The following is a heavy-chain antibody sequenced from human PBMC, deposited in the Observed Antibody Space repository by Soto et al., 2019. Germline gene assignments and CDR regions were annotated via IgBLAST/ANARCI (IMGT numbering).Heavy chain of an antibody. J-gene: IGHJ4*02. CDR2: ISSSSSYI. V-gene: IGHV3-21*01. CDR1: GFTFSSYS. Sequence: GGSLRLSCAASGFTFSSYSMNWVRQAPGKGLEWVSSISSSSSYIYYADSVKGRFTISRDNAKNSLYLQMNSLRAEDTAVYYCARDRAGRPGYFNWGQGTLVTVSS. CDR3: ARDRAGRPGYFN. D-gene: IGHD3-9*01.